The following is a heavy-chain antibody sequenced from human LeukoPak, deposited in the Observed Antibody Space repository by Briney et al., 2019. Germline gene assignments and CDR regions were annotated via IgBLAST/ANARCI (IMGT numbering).Heavy chain of an antibody. CDR1: GGSISSSSYY. D-gene: IGHD3-22*01. V-gene: IGHV4-39*07. CDR3: ARDPYYDSSGYYSFDY. CDR2: IYHSGST. J-gene: IGHJ4*02. Sequence: SETLSLTCTVSGGSISSSSYYWGWIRQPPGKGLEWIGSIYHSGSTYYNPSLKSRVTISVDTSKNQFSLKLSSVTAADTAVYYCARDPYYDSSGYYSFDYWGQGTLVTVSS.